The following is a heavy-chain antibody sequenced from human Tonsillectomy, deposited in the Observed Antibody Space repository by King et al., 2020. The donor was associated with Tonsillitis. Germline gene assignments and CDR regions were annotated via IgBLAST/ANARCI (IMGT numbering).Heavy chain of an antibody. J-gene: IGHJ3*02. CDR3: AKHNMAVAGRNSGDAFDI. CDR1: GFTLSNYA. CDR2: ISGSGTIT. Sequence: VQLLESGGGLVQPGGSLRLSCAASGFTLSNYAMSWVRQAPGKGLEWVSAISGSGTITYYADSLKGRFTISRDISKNTLYLQMNSLRAEDTAIYYCAKHNMAVAGRNSGDAFDIWGQGTLVTVSS. V-gene: IGHV3-23*01. D-gene: IGHD6-19*01.